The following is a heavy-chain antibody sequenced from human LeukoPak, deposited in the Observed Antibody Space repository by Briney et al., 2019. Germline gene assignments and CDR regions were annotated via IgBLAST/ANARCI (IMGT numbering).Heavy chain of an antibody. CDR1: GFTFSSYG. V-gene: IGHV3-30*18. CDR2: ISYDGSNK. J-gene: IGHJ4*02. D-gene: IGHD3-16*01. Sequence: GGSLRLSCAASGFTFSSYGMPWVRQAPGKGLEWVAVISYDGSNKYYADSVKGRFTISRDNSKNTLYLQMNSLRAEDTAVYYCAKLTVGDYAFDYWGQGTLVTVSS. CDR3: AKLTVGDYAFDY.